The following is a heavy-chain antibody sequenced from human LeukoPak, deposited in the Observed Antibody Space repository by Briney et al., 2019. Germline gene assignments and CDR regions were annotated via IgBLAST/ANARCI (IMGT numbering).Heavy chain of an antibody. CDR3: ASWESGVVTPISWFDP. CDR1: GFTFSSYE. J-gene: IGHJ5*02. D-gene: IGHD2-2*01. Sequence: PGGSLRLSCAAYGFTFSSYEMNWDRQAPGKGLEWVSYISSSGSTIYYADSVKGRFTISRDNAKNSLYLQMNSLGAEDTAVYYCASWESGVVTPISWFDPWGQGTLVTVSS. V-gene: IGHV3-48*03. CDR2: ISSSGSTI.